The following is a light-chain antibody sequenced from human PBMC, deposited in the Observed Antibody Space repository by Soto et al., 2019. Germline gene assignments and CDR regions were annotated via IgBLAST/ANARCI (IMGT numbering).Light chain of an antibody. V-gene: IGKV3-20*01. J-gene: IGKJ2*01. CDR3: HQYGSFPYT. Sequence: EIVLTQSPGTLSLSPGERATLSCRASQSVSSSYLAWYQQKPGQAPRLLIYGASSRATGIPDRFSGSGSGTDFTLTINRLEPEDFAVYYCHQYGSFPYTFGQGTKLEIK. CDR1: QSVSSSY. CDR2: GAS.